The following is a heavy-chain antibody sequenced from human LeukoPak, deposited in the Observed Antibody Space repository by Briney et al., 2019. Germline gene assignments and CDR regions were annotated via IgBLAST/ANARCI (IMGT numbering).Heavy chain of an antibody. D-gene: IGHD3-22*01. V-gene: IGHV4-59*01. Sequence: SETLSLTCTVSGGSIRSYFWSWIRQPPGKRLEWIGYIYYSGSTNYNPSLKSRVTISVDTSKNQFSLKLSSVTAADTAVYYCTRGSDHYDSSGYRYFDLWGRGTLATVSS. CDR3: TRGSDHYDSSGYRYFDL. CDR2: IYYSGST. J-gene: IGHJ2*01. CDR1: GGSIRSYF.